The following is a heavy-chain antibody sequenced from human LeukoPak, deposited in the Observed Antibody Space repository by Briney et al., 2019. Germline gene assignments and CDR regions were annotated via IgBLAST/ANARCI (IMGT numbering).Heavy chain of an antibody. Sequence: PSETLSLTCTVSGGSISSYYWSWIRQPPGKGLEWIGYSYYSGSTKYNPSLKSRVTISVDPSKNQFSLKLSSVTAADTAVYYCTRFEWGENWFDPWGQGTLVTVSS. D-gene: IGHD3-9*01. V-gene: IGHV4-59*08. CDR3: TRFEWGENWFDP. CDR2: SYYSGST. J-gene: IGHJ5*02. CDR1: GGSISSYY.